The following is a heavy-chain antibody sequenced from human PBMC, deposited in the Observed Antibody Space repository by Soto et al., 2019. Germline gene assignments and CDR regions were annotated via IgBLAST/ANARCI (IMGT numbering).Heavy chain of an antibody. CDR3: ARADYSNYGYYYYYYGMDV. CDR2: IIPIFGTA. V-gene: IGHV1-69*13. J-gene: IGHJ6*02. D-gene: IGHD4-4*01. Sequence: ASVKVSCKASGGPFSSYAISWVRQAPGQGLEWMGGIIPIFGTANYAQKFQGRATITADESTSTAYMELSSLRSEDTAVYYCARADYSNYGYYYYYYGMDVWGQGTTVTVSS. CDR1: GGPFSSYA.